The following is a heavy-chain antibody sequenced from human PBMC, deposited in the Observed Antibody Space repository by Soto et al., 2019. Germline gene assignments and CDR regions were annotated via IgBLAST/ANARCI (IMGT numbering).Heavy chain of an antibody. Sequence: ASETLSVTCTVSGGSISSSSYYWGWIRQPPGKGLEWIGSIYYSGSTYYNPSLKSRVTISVDTSKNQFSLKLSSVTAADTAVYYCARHSGHIFFDYWGQGTLVTVSS. J-gene: IGHJ4*02. CDR1: GGSISSSSYY. V-gene: IGHV4-39*01. CDR3: ARHSGHIFFDY. CDR2: IYYSGST. D-gene: IGHD5-12*01.